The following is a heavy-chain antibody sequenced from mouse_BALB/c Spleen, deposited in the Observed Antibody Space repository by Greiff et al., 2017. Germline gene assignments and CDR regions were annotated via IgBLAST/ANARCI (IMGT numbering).Heavy chain of an antibody. V-gene: IGHV5-6-3*01. CDR2: INSNGGST. D-gene: IGHD1-2*01. CDR1: GFTFSSYG. CDR3: GRGVFITTATGCLDV. Sequence: EVQLVESGGGLVQPGGSLKLSCAASGFTFSSYGMSWVRQTPDKRLELVATINSNGGSTYYPDSVKGRFTISRDNAKNTLYLQMSSLKSVDTAMYYCGRGVFITTATGCLDVWGEGTTVTVSS. J-gene: IGHJ1*01.